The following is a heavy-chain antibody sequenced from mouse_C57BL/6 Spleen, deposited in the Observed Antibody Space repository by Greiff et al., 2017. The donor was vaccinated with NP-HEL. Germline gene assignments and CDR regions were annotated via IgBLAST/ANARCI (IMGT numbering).Heavy chain of an antibody. V-gene: IGHV5-17*01. CDR2: ISSGSSTI. CDR1: GFPFSDYG. Sequence: EVQLVESGGGLVKPGGSLKLSCAASGFPFSDYGMHWVRQAPEKGLEWVAYISSGSSTIYYADTVKGRFTIARDNAKNTLFLQMTSLRSEDTAMYYCARDITTVVEGYFDVWGTGTTVTVSS. CDR3: ARDITTVVEGYFDV. D-gene: IGHD1-1*01. J-gene: IGHJ1*03.